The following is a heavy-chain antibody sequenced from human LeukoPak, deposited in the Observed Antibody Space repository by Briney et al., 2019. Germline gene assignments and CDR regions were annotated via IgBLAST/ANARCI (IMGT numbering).Heavy chain of an antibody. V-gene: IGHV1-3*01. CDR1: GYTFTSYA. D-gene: IGHD3-9*01. J-gene: IGHJ5*02. Sequence: ASVKVSCKASGYTFTSYAMHWVRQAPGQRLEWMGWINAGNGNTKYSQEFQGRVTITRDTSASTAYMELSSLRSDDTAVYYCALTILGRFAVFDPWGQGTLVTVSS. CDR3: ALTILGRFAVFDP. CDR2: INAGNGNT.